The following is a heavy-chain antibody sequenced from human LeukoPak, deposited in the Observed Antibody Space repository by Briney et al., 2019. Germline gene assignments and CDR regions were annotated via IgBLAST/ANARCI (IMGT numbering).Heavy chain of an antibody. CDR1: GGSLSGYY. V-gene: IGHV4-34*01. CDR3: SLGYCSGGSCYPSWFDP. Sequence: SETLSLTCAVYGGSLSGYYWSWIRQPPGKGLEWIGEINHSGSTNYNPSLKSRVTISVDTSKNQFSLKLSSVTAADTAVYYCSLGYCSGGSCYPSWFDPWGQGTLVTVSS. D-gene: IGHD2-15*01. J-gene: IGHJ5*02. CDR2: INHSGST.